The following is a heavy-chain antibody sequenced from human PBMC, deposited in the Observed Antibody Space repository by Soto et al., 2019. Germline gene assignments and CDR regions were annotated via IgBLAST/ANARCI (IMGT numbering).Heavy chain of an antibody. V-gene: IGHV3-23*01. Sequence: EVQLLDSGGGLVQPGGSLRLSCAASGFTFSNYAMTGVRQGPGKGLEWVSGISGSGGRSYYADSVKGRFTISRDNSNSTLYLQMNSLRAEDTAVYYCATAYFVWSSEQPYYFDYWGQGTLVTVSS. D-gene: IGHD3-16*01. CDR2: ISGSGGRS. CDR1: GFTFSNYA. J-gene: IGHJ4*02. CDR3: ATAYFVWSSEQPYYFDY.